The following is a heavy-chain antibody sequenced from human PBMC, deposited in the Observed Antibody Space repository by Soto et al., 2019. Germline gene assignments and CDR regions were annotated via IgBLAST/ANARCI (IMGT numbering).Heavy chain of an antibody. Sequence: SETLSLTCTASGGSISYYYWGWIRQPPGKGLEWIGSIYYSGNTHYNPSLKSRVTISVDTSMNSLKTEDTAVYYCTGIAARTGHWFDPWGQGTLVTVSS. CDR2: IYYSGNT. CDR3: GHWFDP. CDR1: GGSISYYY. J-gene: IGHJ5*02. V-gene: IGHV4-59*01. D-gene: IGHD6-13*01.